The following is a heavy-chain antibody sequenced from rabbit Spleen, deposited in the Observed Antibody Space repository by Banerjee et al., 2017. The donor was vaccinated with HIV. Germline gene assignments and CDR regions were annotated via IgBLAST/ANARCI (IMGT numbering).Heavy chain of an antibody. CDR1: GFDFRRYY. D-gene: IGHD1-1*01. Sequence: QVKETGGGLVQPGGSLTLSCKASGFDFRRYYLSWVRQAPGKGLEWIGIIDVGAGSTDYASWVNGRFTISSDDAQNTVDLQMSGLTAADTATYFCARGRYASSDTWELDWLDLWGPGTLVTVS. CDR3: ARGRYASSDTWELDWLDL. CDR2: IDVGAGST. J-gene: IGHJ5*01. V-gene: IGHV1S7*01.